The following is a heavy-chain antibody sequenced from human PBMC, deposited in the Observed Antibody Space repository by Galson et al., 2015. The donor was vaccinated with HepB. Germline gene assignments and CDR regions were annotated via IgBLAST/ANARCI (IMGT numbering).Heavy chain of an antibody. CDR1: GFTFSSYS. J-gene: IGHJ5*02. D-gene: IGHD3-22*01. V-gene: IGHV3-21*01. Sequence: SLRLSCAASGFTFSSYSMNWVRQAPGKGLEWVSSISSSSSYIYYADSVKGRFTISRDNAKNSLYLQMNSLRAEDTAVYYCARVERNYYDSSGWFIWPADPWGQGTLVTVSS. CDR3: ARVERNYYDSSGWFIWPADP. CDR2: ISSSSSYI.